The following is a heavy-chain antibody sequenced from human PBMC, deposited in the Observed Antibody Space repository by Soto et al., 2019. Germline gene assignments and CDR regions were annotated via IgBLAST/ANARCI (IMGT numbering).Heavy chain of an antibody. CDR3: AADYYDSSGYYY. D-gene: IGHD3-22*01. V-gene: IGHV3-30*03. CDR1: GFTFSSYG. CDR2: ISNDGSNE. J-gene: IGHJ4*02. Sequence: QEQLVESGGGVVQPGRSLRLSCAASGFTFSSYGMHWVRQAPGKGLEWVAVISNDGSNEYYADSVKGRFTISRDNSKNTLHLQMNSLRAEDTAVYYCAADYYDSSGYYYWGQGTLVTVSS.